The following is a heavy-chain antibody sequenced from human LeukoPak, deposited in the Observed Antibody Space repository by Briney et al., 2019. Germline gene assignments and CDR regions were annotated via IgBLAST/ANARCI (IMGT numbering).Heavy chain of an antibody. CDR3: ARGSVRFVKNWFDP. J-gene: IGHJ5*02. V-gene: IGHV4-34*01. CDR1: GGSFSGYY. D-gene: IGHD3-3*01. Sequence: SETLPLTCAVYGGSFSGYYWSWIRQPPGKGLEWIGEINHSGSTNYNPSLKSRVTISVDTSKNQFSLKLSSVTAADTAVYYCARGSVRFVKNWFDPWGQGTLVTVSS. CDR2: INHSGST.